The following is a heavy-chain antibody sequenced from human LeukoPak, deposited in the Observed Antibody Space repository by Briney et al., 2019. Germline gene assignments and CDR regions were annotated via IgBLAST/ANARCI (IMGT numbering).Heavy chain of an antibody. D-gene: IGHD3-22*01. CDR3: ARETYYYDSSGYYQPDY. V-gene: IGHV3-23*01. J-gene: IGHJ4*02. CDR2: ISGRGGST. CDR1: GFTFSSYG. Sequence: GGTLRLSCAASGFTFSSYGMSWVRQAPGKGLEWVSGISGRGGSTYYADSVKGRFTISRDNSKNTLYLQMNSLRAEDTAVYYCARETYYYDSSGYYQPDYWGPGNPGHRLL.